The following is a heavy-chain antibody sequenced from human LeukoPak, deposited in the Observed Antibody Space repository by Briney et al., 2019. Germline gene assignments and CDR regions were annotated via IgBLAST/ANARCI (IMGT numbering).Heavy chain of an antibody. CDR2: IYYTGNT. CDR1: GGSINGYY. Sequence: SETLSLTCSVSGGSINGYYWSWIRQPPGKGLEWIGYIYYTGNTNYNPSLKSRVTISVDTSKNQFSLKLSSVTAADTAVYYCARKRDWFDPWGQGTLVTVSS. V-gene: IGHV4-59*01. J-gene: IGHJ5*02. CDR3: ARKRDWFDP.